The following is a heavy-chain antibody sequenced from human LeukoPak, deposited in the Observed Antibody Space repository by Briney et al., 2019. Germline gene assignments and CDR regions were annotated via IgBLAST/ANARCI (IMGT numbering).Heavy chain of an antibody. CDR1: GGSFSGYY. J-gene: IGHJ4*02. D-gene: IGHD3-22*01. CDR3: ARGLIDRDPVYYFDY. V-gene: IGHV4-34*01. CDR2: INHSRST. Sequence: PSETLSLTCAVYGGSFSGYYWSWIRQPPGKGLEWIGEINHSRSTNYNPSLKSRVTISVDTSENQFSLKLSSVTAADTAVYYCARGLIDRDPVYYFDYWGQGTLVTVSS.